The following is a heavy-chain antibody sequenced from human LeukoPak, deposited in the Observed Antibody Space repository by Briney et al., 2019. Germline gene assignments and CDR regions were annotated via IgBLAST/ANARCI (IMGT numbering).Heavy chain of an antibody. J-gene: IGHJ6*03. CDR1: GFTFSNAW. V-gene: IGHV3-15*01. CDR3: ARAYSSGWPGSLYYYYYMDV. Sequence: PGGSLRLSCAASGFTFSNAWMSWVRQAPGKGLEWVGRIKSKTDGGTTDYAAPVKGRFTISRDDSKNTLYLQMNSLKTEDTAVYYCARAYSSGWPGSLYYYYYMDVWGKGTTVTVSS. CDR2: IKSKTDGGTT. D-gene: IGHD6-19*01.